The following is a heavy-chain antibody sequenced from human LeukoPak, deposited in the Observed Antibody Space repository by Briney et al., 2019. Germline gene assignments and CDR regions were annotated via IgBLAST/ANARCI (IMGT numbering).Heavy chain of an antibody. CDR2: INPSGGST. CDR1: GYTFTSYY. D-gene: IGHD4-17*01. J-gene: IGHJ4*02. V-gene: IGHV1-46*01. Sequence: GASVTVSCTASGYTFTSYYMHWVRQAPGQGLEWMGIINPSGGSTSYAQKFQGRVTMTRDTSTSTVYMELSSLRSEDTAVYHCARDLDGDYATWGQGTLVTVSS. CDR3: ARDLDGDYAT.